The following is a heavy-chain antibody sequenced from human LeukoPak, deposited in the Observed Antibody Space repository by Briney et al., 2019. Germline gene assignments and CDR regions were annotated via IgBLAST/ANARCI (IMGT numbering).Heavy chain of an antibody. CDR2: MYHSGST. J-gene: IGHJ5*02. V-gene: IGHV4-59*01. D-gene: IGHD6-6*01. Sequence: SETLSLTCTVSGGSISTYYWSWIRQPPGKGLEWIAYMYHSGSTNYNPSLKSRVTVSLDTSKNRFSLKLSSVTAADTAVYYCARDLYGSTSSPFDPWGQGTLVTVSS. CDR1: GGSISTYY. CDR3: ARDLYGSTSSPFDP.